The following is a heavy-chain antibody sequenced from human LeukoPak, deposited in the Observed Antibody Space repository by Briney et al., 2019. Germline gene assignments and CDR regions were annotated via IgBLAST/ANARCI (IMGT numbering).Heavy chain of an antibody. CDR3: ARLRKFCGGDCQDDFDI. Sequence: PSETLSFTCGVYGGSFSGYYWSWIRQPPGKGLEWIGEINHSGSAHYNPSLKSRVTISVDTSKSQFSLRLSSVTAADTAVYYCARLRKFCGGDCQDDFDIWGQGTMVTVSS. CDR1: GGSFSGYY. J-gene: IGHJ3*02. CDR2: INHSGSA. V-gene: IGHV4-34*01. D-gene: IGHD2-21*02.